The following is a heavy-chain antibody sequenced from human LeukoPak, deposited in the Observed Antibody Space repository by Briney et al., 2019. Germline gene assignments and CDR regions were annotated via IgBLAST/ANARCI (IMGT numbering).Heavy chain of an antibody. CDR3: AKSVTADP. J-gene: IGHJ5*02. V-gene: IGHV3-23*01. Sequence: PGGSLRLSCAASGFTFNSYAMNWVRQAPGKGLEWVSSISGSGGSTNYADSVKGRLTISRDNSRNTVYLQMNSLRAEDTAVYYCAKSVTADPWGQGTLVTVSS. CDR2: ISGSGGST. D-gene: IGHD4-23*01. CDR1: GFTFNSYA.